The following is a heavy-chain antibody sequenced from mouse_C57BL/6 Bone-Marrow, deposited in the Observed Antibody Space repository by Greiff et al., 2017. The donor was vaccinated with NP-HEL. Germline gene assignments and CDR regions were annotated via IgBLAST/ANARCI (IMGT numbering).Heavy chain of an antibody. CDR1: GFNIKDDY. V-gene: IGHV14-4*01. CDR2: IDPENGDT. D-gene: IGHD1-1*01. Sequence: EVQLQQSGAELVRPGASVKLSCTASGFNIKDDYMHWVKQRPEQGLEWLGWIDPENGDTEYVSKFQGKATITADTSSNTAYLQLSSLTSEDTAVYYCRRLLRFHEDFDYWGQGTTLTVSA. CDR3: RRLLRFHEDFDY. J-gene: IGHJ2*01.